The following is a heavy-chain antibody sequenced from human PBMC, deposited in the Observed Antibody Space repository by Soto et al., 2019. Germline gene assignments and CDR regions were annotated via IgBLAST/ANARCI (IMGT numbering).Heavy chain of an antibody. Sequence: QVTLKESGPVLVKPTETLTLTCTVSGFSLSNARMGMSWIRXPXGKALEWLGHIFSNDEKCYSTSLKSRLTXXXXXXXXXXXXXXXXXXXXXXXXXXXXXXXXXXXSSGYHFDSWGQGTLVTVSS. J-gene: IGHJ4*02. CDR2: IFSNDEK. CDR3: XXXXXXXXSSGYHFDS. CDR1: GFSLSNARMG. D-gene: IGHD3-22*01. V-gene: IGHV2-26*01.